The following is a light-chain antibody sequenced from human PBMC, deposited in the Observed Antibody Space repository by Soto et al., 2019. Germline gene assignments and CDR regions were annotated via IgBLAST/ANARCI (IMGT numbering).Light chain of an antibody. Sequence: EIVLTQAPGTLSLSPRARATLSCRATQSVSSSYLAWYQQRSGQAHLLLIYGAYSKATGIPDRSSGSGSGTDFTLPISRLEPADFAVYYCQQYGSSPLFTFGLGTRVDI. J-gene: IGKJ3*01. V-gene: IGKV3-20*01. CDR2: GAY. CDR1: QSVSSSY. CDR3: QQYGSSPLFT.